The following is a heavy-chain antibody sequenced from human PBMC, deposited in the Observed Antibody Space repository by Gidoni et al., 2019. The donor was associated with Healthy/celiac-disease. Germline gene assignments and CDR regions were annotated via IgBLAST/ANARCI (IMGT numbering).Heavy chain of an antibody. J-gene: IGHJ4*02. CDR1: GFTFRSYA. CDR3: AKDLHYYDSSGSDH. V-gene: IGHV3-23*01. CDR2: ISGSGGST. Sequence: EVQLLESGGGLVQPGGSLRLSCAASGFTFRSYAMSWVRQAPGKGLEWVSAISGSGGSTYYADSVKGRFTISRDNSKNTLYLQMNSLRAEDTAVYYCAKDLHYYDSSGSDHWGQGTLVTVSS. D-gene: IGHD3-22*01.